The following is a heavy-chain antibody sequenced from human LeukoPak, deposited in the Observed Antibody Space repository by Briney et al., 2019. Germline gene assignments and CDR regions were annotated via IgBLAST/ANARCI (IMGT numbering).Heavy chain of an antibody. CDR1: GGSVSGYY. CDR2: IYYSGST. D-gene: IGHD3-10*01. Sequence: SETLSLTCTVSGGSVSGYYWGWIRQPPGKGLEYIGYIYYSGSTNYNPSLKSRVTISVDTSRNQFSLKLSSVTAADTAVYYCAVMVRESLAFDIWGQGTMVTVSS. J-gene: IGHJ3*02. CDR3: AVMVRESLAFDI. V-gene: IGHV4-59*02.